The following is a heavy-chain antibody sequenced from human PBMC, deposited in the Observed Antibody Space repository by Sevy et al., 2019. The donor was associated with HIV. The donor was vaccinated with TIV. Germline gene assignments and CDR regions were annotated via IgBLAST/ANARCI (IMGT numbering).Heavy chain of an antibody. V-gene: IGHV4-31*03. D-gene: IGHD2-15*01. Sequence: SETLSLTCTVSGGSISSGGYYWSWIRQHPGKGLEWIGYIYYSGSTYYNPSLKSRVTISVDTSKNQFSLKLSSVTAADTAVYYCARARGVARIDYWGQGTLVTVSS. CDR3: ARARGVARIDY. J-gene: IGHJ4*02. CDR2: IYYSGST. CDR1: GGSISSGGYY.